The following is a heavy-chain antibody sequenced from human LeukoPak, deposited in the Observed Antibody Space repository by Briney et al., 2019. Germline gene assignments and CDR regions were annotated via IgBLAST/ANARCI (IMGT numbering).Heavy chain of an antibody. D-gene: IGHD6-13*01. Sequence: GGSLRLSCAASGFTVSSNYMTWVRQAPGKGLEWVSVVYTGGSTYSADSVKGRFTISRDNSKNTLYLQMNSLRAEDTAVYYCARGLAAAGLYFDYWGQGTLVSVSS. V-gene: IGHV3-53*01. CDR3: ARGLAAAGLYFDY. J-gene: IGHJ4*02. CDR1: GFTVSSNY. CDR2: VYTGGST.